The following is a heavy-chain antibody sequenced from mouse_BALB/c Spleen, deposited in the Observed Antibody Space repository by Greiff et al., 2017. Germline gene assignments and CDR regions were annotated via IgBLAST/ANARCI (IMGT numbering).Heavy chain of an antibody. Sequence: EVKLVESGGGLVKPGGSLKLSCAASGFTFSSYAMSWVRQTPEKRLEWVATISSGGSYTYYPDSVKGRFTISRDNAKNTLYLQMSSLRSEDTAMYYCARHDGHDGFAYWGQGTLVTVSA. J-gene: IGHJ3*01. CDR2: ISSGGSYT. V-gene: IGHV5-9-3*01. CDR1: GFTFSSYA. D-gene: IGHD2-3*01. CDR3: ARHDGHDGFAY.